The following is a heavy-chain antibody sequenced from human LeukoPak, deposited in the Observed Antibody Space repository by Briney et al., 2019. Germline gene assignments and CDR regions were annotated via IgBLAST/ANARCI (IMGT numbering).Heavy chain of an antibody. J-gene: IGHJ5*02. V-gene: IGHV3-30*02. CDR1: GFTFSSSA. CDR3: ASGVIADNH. CDR2: IRFDGSIK. Sequence: GGSLRLSCAASGFTFSSSAMQWVRQAPGKGLEWVAFIRFDGSIKDYGDSVKARFTISRDNSRNTVYLQMNSLRFEDTAVYYCASGVIADNHWGQGTLVTVSS. D-gene: IGHD2-21*01.